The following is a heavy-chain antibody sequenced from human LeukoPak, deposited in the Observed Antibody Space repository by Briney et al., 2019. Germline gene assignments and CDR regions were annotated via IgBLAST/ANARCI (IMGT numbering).Heavy chain of an antibody. J-gene: IGHJ6*03. CDR2: ITSSSSYI. CDR3: ARDPYSGSYGDYYYYYMDV. CDR1: GFTFSSYW. D-gene: IGHD1-26*01. Sequence: GGSLRLSCAASGFTFSSYWMSWVRQAPGKGLEWVSSITSSSSYIYYADSVKGRFTISRDNAKSSLYLQMNSLRDEDTAVYYCARDPYSGSYGDYYYYYMDVWGKGTTVTISS. V-gene: IGHV3-21*01.